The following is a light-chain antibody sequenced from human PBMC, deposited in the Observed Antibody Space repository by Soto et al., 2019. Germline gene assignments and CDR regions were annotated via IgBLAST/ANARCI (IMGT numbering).Light chain of an antibody. CDR3: SSFTSRNTYV. Sequence: QSALTQPASVSASPGQSIAISCTGTSSDVGGYTFVSWYQQHPGKAPKLMIYGVSNRPSGISNRFSGSKSGNTASLTISGLQAEDEADYYCSSFTSRNTYVFGTGTKVTVL. V-gene: IGLV2-14*01. CDR1: SSDVGGYTF. CDR2: GVS. J-gene: IGLJ1*01.